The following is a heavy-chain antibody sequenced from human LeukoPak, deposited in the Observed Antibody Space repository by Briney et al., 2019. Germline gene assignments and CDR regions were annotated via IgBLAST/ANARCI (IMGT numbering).Heavy chain of an antibody. CDR2: IYTSGST. Sequence: KSSETLSLTCTVPGGSISSYYWSWIRQPAEKGLEWIGRIYTSGSTNYNPSLKSRVTMSVDTSKNQFSLKLSSVTAADTAVYYCARGFYGSGSFSYAFDIWGQGTMVTVSS. V-gene: IGHV4-4*07. D-gene: IGHD3-10*01. CDR3: ARGFYGSGSFSYAFDI. J-gene: IGHJ3*02. CDR1: GGSISSYY.